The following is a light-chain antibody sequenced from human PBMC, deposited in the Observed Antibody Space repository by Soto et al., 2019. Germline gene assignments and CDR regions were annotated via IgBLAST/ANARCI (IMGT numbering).Light chain of an antibody. CDR3: QQRSDSPIT. V-gene: IGKV3D-20*02. CDR1: QRVNSNY. Sequence: ETVLTQSPGTRSLSPGQRATLSCRASQRVNSNYLGWYQQKPGQAPRLLIYDVSNRASGIPARFSGSGSETDFTLTISSLEPEDFAVYYCQQRSDSPITFGQGTRLEIK. J-gene: IGKJ5*01. CDR2: DVS.